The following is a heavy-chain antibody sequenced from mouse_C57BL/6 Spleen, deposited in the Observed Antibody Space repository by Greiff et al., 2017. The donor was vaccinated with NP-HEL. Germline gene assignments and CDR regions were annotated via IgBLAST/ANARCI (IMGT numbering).Heavy chain of an antibody. V-gene: IGHV1-15*01. CDR2: IDPETGGT. D-gene: IGHD1-1*01. CDR1: GYTFTDYE. CDR3: TPITTVVPYYFDY. Sequence: QVQLQQSGAELVRPGASVTLSCKASGYTFTDYEMHWVKQTPVHGLEWIGAIDPETGGTAYNQKFKGKAILTADKSSSTAYMELRSLTSEDSAVYYCTPITTVVPYYFDYWGQGTTLTVSS. J-gene: IGHJ2*01.